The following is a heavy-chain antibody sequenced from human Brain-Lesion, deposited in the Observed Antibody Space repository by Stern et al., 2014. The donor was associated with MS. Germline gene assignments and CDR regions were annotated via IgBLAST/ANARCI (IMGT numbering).Heavy chain of an antibody. V-gene: IGHV4-61*02. CDR3: ARGRVVPGFQYYATDV. D-gene: IGHD2-2*01. Sequence: VQLVQSGPGLVKPSQTLSLSCTVSGGSISSGGYYWSWIRQPAGKGLEWIGRIFNSGSTSYNPSPKSRVPLSIDPSKNQFSLRLNSMTAADTAVYYCARGRVVPGFQYYATDVWGQGTTVIVSS. CDR2: IFNSGST. CDR1: GGSISSGGYY. J-gene: IGHJ6*02.